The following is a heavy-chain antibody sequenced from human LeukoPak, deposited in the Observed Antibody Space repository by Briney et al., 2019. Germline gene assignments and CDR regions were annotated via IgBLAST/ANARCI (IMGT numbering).Heavy chain of an antibody. Sequence: SETLSLTCAVYGGSISGSYWSWIRQPPGKGLEWIGEINHTGSTNYNPSLKSRVTISVDTSKSQFSLKLSSVTAADTALYYCARAFLRYCSGGSCPPGAFAIWGQGTMVTVSS. CDR1: GGSISGSY. D-gene: IGHD2-15*01. CDR3: ARAFLRYCSGGSCPPGAFAI. J-gene: IGHJ3*02. CDR2: INHTGST. V-gene: IGHV4-34*01.